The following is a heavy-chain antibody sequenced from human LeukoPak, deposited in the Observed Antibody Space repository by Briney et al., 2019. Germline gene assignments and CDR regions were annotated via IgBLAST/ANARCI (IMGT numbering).Heavy chain of an antibody. CDR2: INHSGST. D-gene: IGHD3-22*01. Sequence: SETLSLTCAVYGGSFSGYYWSWIRQPPGKGLEWIGEINHSGSTNYNPSLKSRVTISVDTSKNQFSLKLSSVTAADTAVYYCARDQYYYDRSGYCAFDIWGQGTMVTVSS. CDR3: ARDQYYYDRSGYCAFDI. CDR1: GGSFSGYY. J-gene: IGHJ3*02. V-gene: IGHV4-34*01.